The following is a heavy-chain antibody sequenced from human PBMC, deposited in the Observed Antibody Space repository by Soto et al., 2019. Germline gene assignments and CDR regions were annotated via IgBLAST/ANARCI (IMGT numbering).Heavy chain of an antibody. V-gene: IGHV3-23*01. CDR2: ISGSGGST. CDR3: ARHLDIVLMVYASDV. J-gene: IGHJ6*04. Sequence: VGSLRLSCAASGFTLSRYAMSWVRQAPGKGLEWVSAISGSGGSTYYADSVKGRFTISRDNSKNTLYLQMNSLRAEDTAVYYCARHLDIVLMVYASDVWGKGTTVTVSS. CDR1: GFTLSRYA. D-gene: IGHD2-8*01.